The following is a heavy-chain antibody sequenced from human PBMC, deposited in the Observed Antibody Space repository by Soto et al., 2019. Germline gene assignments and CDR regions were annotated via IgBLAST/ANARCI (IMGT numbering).Heavy chain of an antibody. V-gene: IGHV1-2*04. CDR1: GYTFTAYY. CDR3: ARVGGLRDSYGYRYYFDY. CDR2: INPNSGGT. Sequence: QVQLVQSGAEVKKPGASVKVSCKASGYTFTAYYMHWVRQAPGQGLEWMGWINPNSGGTNYAQKFQGWVTMTRDTSSSTAYMELSRLRSDDTAVYYCARVGGLRDSYGYRYYFDYWGQGTLVTVSS. D-gene: IGHD5-18*01. J-gene: IGHJ4*02.